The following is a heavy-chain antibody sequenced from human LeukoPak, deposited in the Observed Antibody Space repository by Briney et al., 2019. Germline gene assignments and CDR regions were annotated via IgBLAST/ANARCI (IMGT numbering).Heavy chain of an antibody. V-gene: IGHV1-2*02. Sequence: ASVKVSCKASGYTFTGYYMHWVRQAPGQGLEWMGWINPDNGGTNYAQKFQGRVTMTRDMSISTAYMELSRLRSDDTAVYYCARCAGSGSYYYYYYYGMDVWGQGATVTVSS. D-gene: IGHD3-10*01. CDR1: GYTFTGYY. CDR3: ARCAGSGSYYYYYYYGMDV. J-gene: IGHJ6*02. CDR2: INPDNGGT.